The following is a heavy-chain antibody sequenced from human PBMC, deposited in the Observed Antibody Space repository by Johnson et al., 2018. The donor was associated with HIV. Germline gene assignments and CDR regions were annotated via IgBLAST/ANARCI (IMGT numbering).Heavy chain of an antibody. D-gene: IGHD6-19*01. J-gene: IGHJ3*02. Sequence: VQLVESGGGVVQPGRSLRLSCAASGFTFSSYAMHWVRQAPGKGLEWVAFNSYDGSNKYYADSVKGRFTISRDNSKNTLYLQMNSLRAEDTALYYCAKDRSTGWYPAFDIWGQGTMVTVSS. V-gene: IGHV3-30-3*01. CDR2: NSYDGSNK. CDR1: GFTFSSYA. CDR3: AKDRSTGWYPAFDI.